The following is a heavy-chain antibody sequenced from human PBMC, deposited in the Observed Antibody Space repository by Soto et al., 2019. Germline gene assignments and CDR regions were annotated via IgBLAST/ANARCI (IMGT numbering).Heavy chain of an antibody. CDR2: INAGNGNT. J-gene: IGHJ4*02. V-gene: IGHV1-3*01. D-gene: IGHD3-3*01. CDR3: ARNQRLPYDFWATYSQGFDY. CDR1: GYTFTIYA. Sequence: ASVKVSCKASGYTFTIYAIHWVRQAPGQRLEWMGWINAGNGNTKSSQKFQGRVAITRDTSASAAYVELSSLRSEDTAVYYCARNQRLPYDFWATYSQGFDYWGRGTLVTVSS.